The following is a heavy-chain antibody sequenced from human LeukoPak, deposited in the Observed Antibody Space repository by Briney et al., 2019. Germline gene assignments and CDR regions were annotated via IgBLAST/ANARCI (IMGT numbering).Heavy chain of an antibody. Sequence: SVKVSCKASGGTFSSYAVSWVRQAPGQGLEWMGGIIPIFGTANYAQKFQGRVTITADESTSTAYMELSSLRSEDTAVYYCAREDEMATRKDAFDIWGQGTMVTVSS. V-gene: IGHV1-69*13. CDR3: AREDEMATRKDAFDI. D-gene: IGHD5-24*01. J-gene: IGHJ3*02. CDR2: IIPIFGTA. CDR1: GGTFSSYA.